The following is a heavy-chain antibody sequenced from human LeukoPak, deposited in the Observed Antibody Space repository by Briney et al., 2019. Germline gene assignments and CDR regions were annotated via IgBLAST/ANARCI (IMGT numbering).Heavy chain of an antibody. Sequence: GGSLRLSRAASGFTFSSYSMNWVRQAPGKGLEWVSSISSSSSYIYYADSVKGRFTISRDNAKNSLYLQMNSLRAEDTAVYYCAKVRGVDDYYYGMDVWGQGTTVTVSS. CDR3: AKVRGVDDYYYGMDV. J-gene: IGHJ6*02. V-gene: IGHV3-21*01. D-gene: IGHD3-10*01. CDR1: GFTFSSYS. CDR2: ISSSSSYI.